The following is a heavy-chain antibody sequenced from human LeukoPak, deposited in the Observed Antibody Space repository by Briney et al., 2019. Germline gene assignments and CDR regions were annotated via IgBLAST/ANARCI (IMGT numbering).Heavy chain of an antibody. Sequence: SETLSLTCAVYGGSFSGYYWSWIRPPPGKGLEWIGEINHSGSTNYNPSLKSRVTISVDTSKNQFSLKLSSVTAADTAVYYCATSARGDDSSGYYYEPFDYWGQGTLVTVSS. CDR1: GGSFSGYY. D-gene: IGHD3-22*01. V-gene: IGHV4-34*01. J-gene: IGHJ4*02. CDR3: ATSARGDDSSGYYYEPFDY. CDR2: INHSGST.